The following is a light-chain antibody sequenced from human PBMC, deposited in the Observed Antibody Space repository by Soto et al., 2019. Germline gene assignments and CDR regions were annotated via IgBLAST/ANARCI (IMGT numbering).Light chain of an antibody. V-gene: IGLV1-51*01. CDR3: GSWDSSLSAYV. J-gene: IGLJ1*01. Sequence: QSVLTQPPSVSAAPGLKVTISCSGSSSNIGGNSVSWYQQLPGTAPKLLIYDDNKRPSGIPDRFSGSKSGTSATLGITGFQTGDEADYYCGSWDSSLSAYVFGTGTRSPS. CDR2: DDN. CDR1: SSNIGGNS.